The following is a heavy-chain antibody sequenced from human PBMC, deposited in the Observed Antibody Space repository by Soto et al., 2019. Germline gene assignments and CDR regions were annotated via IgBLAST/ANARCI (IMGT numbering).Heavy chain of an antibody. J-gene: IGHJ5*02. Sequence: PGGSLRLSCAASGFTFSSYSMNWVRQAPGKGLEWVSSISSSSSYIYYADSVKGRFTISRDNAKNSLYLQMNSLRAEDTAVYYCARENVERPPYSSGSPPPKARFDPWGQGTLVTVSS. V-gene: IGHV3-21*01. CDR2: ISSSSSYI. CDR3: ARENVERPPYSSGSPPPKARFDP. CDR1: GFTFSSYS. D-gene: IGHD6-19*01.